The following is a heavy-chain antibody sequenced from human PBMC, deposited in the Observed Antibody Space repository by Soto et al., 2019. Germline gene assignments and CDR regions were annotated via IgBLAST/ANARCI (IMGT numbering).Heavy chain of an antibody. V-gene: IGHV5-51*01. CDR1: GYSFTIYW. J-gene: IGHJ4*02. D-gene: IGHD1-26*01. CDR3: ARPPYSASYYYFDQ. Sequence: PGESLKISCNASGYSFTIYWIGWVRQMPGKGLEWMGIIYPGDSDTIYSPSFQGQVTISADKSISTAYLQWNSLKASDTAMYYCARPPYSASYYYFDQWGQGTPVTVSS. CDR2: IYPGDSDT.